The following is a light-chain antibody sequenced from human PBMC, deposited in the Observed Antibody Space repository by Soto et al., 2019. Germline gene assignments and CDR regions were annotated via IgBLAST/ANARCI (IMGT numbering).Light chain of an antibody. CDR3: QQYGSSPYT. CDR2: GAS. Sequence: EIVLTQSPGTLSLSPGERATLSCRASQSVTSNYLAWYQQKPGQAPRLLISGASSRAIGIPDRFSGSGSGTDFTLTLSRLEPEDFAVYFCQQYGSSPYTFGQGTKLEIK. CDR1: QSVTSNY. J-gene: IGKJ2*01. V-gene: IGKV3-20*01.